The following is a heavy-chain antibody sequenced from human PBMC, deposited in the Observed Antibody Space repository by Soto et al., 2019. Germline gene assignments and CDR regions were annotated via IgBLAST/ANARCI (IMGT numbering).Heavy chain of an antibody. J-gene: IGHJ6*02. CDR3: ARGYSGYDWGIRGYYYGMDV. Sequence: PSETLSLTCAVYGGSFSGYYWSWIRQPPGKGLEWIGEINHSGSTNYNPSLKSRVTISVDTSKNQFSLKLSSVTAADTAVYYCARGYSGYDWGIRGYYYGMDVWGQGITVTVSS. CDR1: GGSFSGYY. CDR2: INHSGST. V-gene: IGHV4-34*01. D-gene: IGHD5-12*01.